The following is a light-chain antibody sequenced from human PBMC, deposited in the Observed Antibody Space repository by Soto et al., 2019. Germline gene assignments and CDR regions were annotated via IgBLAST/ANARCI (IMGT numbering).Light chain of an antibody. Sequence: EIVLTQSPGTLSLSPGERATLSCRASQSVSSSNLAWYQQKPGQAPRLLIYGTSSRATGIPDRFSGSGSGTDFTLTISRLEPEDFAVYYCQQRSNWPPLTFGQGTRLEIK. CDR2: GTS. J-gene: IGKJ5*01. V-gene: IGKV3D-20*02. CDR3: QQRSNWPPLT. CDR1: QSVSSSN.